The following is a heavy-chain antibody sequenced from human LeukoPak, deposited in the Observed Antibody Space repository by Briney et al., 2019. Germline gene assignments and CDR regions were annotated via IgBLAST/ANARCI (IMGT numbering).Heavy chain of an antibody. V-gene: IGHV3-33*01. J-gene: IGHJ5*02. CDR2: IWNDGSNK. CDR1: GFTFSSYG. Sequence: GGSLRLSCAASGFTFSSYGMHWVRQAPGKGLEWVAVIWNDGSNKYYADSVKGRFTISRDNSKNTLYLQMNSLRAEDTAVYYCARDGGISRFDPWGQGTLVTVSS. D-gene: IGHD6-13*01. CDR3: ARDGGISRFDP.